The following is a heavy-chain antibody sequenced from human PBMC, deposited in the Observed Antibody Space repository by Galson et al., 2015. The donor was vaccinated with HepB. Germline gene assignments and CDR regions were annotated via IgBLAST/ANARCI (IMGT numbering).Heavy chain of an antibody. Sequence: SVKVSCKASGYTFTGYYIHWVRQAPGQGLEWMGWINPNSGGTHYAQNLQGRVTMTRDTSISTAYMELSRLRSDDTAVYYCARGRASFSSASVFDYWGQGTLVTVSS. CDR2: INPNSGGT. D-gene: IGHD6-6*01. CDR3: ARGRASFSSASVFDY. J-gene: IGHJ4*02. V-gene: IGHV1-2*02. CDR1: GYTFTGYY.